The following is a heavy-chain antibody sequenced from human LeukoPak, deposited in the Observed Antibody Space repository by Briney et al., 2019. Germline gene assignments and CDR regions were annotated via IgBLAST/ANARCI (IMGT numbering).Heavy chain of an antibody. CDR2: IYYSGST. V-gene: IGHV4-59*08. CDR3: ARHEGSSWYPGPYWYFDL. CDR1: GLTFSSYA. D-gene: IGHD6-13*01. J-gene: IGHJ2*01. Sequence: PGGSLRLSCAASGLTFSSYAMSWVRQAPGKGLEWIGYIYYSGSTNYNPSLKSRVTISVDTSKNQFSLKLSSVTAADTAVYYCARHEGSSWYPGPYWYFDLWGRGTLVTVSS.